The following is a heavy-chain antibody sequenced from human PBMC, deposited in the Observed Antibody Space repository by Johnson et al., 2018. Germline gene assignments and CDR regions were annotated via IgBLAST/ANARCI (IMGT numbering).Heavy chain of an antibody. D-gene: IGHD4/OR15-4a*01. Sequence: QVQLQASGPGLVKPSEPLALTCTVSGGPFSSYYWSWIRPPPGKGLAWIGYIYYRGSTYYHPYLQSRVTISVDTSRNQFSLETRSVTAADTAGYYCTRDEGRFNYGVLNYDYGMDGWGQGTTVTVSS. CDR3: TRDEGRFNYGVLNYDYGMDG. CDR1: GGPFSSYY. V-gene: IGHV4-59*12. J-gene: IGHJ6*02. CDR2: IYYRGST.